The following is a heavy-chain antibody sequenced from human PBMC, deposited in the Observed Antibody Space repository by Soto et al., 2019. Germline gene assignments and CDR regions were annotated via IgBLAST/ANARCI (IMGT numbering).Heavy chain of an antibody. J-gene: IGHJ6*02. D-gene: IGHD3-9*01. V-gene: IGHV3-7*03. CDR1: GFTFSSYW. CDR3: ARDDGTTPFLLGYFHYGMDV. Sequence: EVQLVESGGGLVQPGGSLRLSCTASGFTFSSYWMSWVRQAPGKGLEWVANTKHDGSEKYYVDSVKGRFTISRDNAKNSLYLQMNSLRADDTAVYYCARDDGTTPFLLGYFHYGMDVWGQGTTVTVSS. CDR2: TKHDGSEK.